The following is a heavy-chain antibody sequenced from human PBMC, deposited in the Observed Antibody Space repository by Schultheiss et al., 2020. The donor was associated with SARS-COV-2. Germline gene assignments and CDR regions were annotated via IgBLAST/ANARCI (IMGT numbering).Heavy chain of an antibody. D-gene: IGHD2-8*01. V-gene: IGHV4-61*08. CDR1: GGSISSGGYS. CDR2: IYYSGST. CDR3: ARAPNTYFDL. Sequence: SETLSLTCAVSGGSISSGGYSWSWIRQPPGKGLEWIGYIYYSGSTNYNPSLKSRVTMSVDTSKNQFSLKLSSVTAADTAVYYCARAPNTYFDLWGRGTLVTVSS. J-gene: IGHJ2*01.